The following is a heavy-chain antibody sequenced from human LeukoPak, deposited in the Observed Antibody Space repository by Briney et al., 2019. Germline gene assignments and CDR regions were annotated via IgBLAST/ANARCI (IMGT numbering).Heavy chain of an antibody. J-gene: IGHJ3*02. V-gene: IGHV3-23*01. Sequence: GGSLRLSCAASGFTFSSYAMSWVRQAPGKGLEWVSAISGSGGSTYYADSVKGRFTISRDNAKNSLYLQMNSLRAEGTAVYYCARDRMGDPGGFDIWGQGTMVTVSS. CDR3: ARDRMGDPGGFDI. D-gene: IGHD3-16*01. CDR1: GFTFSSYA. CDR2: ISGSGGST.